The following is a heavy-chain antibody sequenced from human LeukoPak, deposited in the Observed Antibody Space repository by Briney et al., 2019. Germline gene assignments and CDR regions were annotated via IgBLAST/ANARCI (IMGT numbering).Heavy chain of an antibody. J-gene: IGHJ4*02. Sequence: GGSLRLSCAASGFTFSSYWMSWVRQAPGKGLEWVANIKQDGSEKYYVDSVKGRFTISRDNAKNSLYLQMNSLRAEDTAVYYCARPYYDFWSGYYRVGCYFDYWGQGTLVTVSS. D-gene: IGHD3-3*01. CDR2: IKQDGSEK. V-gene: IGHV3-7*01. CDR3: ARPYYDFWSGYYRVGCYFDY. CDR1: GFTFSSYW.